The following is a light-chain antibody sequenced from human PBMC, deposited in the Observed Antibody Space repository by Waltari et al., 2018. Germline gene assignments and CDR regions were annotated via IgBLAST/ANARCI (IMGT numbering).Light chain of an antibody. CDR2: GAS. J-gene: IGKJ5*01. CDR1: QSVSSY. V-gene: IGKV3-11*01. CDR3: QQRRDWPIT. Sequence: EIVLTQSPATLSLSPGERATLSCRASQSVSSYLAWYQQKPGQAPRLLIYGASNRATGIPARFSGSGSGTDFTLTISSLEPEDFAVYYCQQRRDWPITFGQGTRLEIK.